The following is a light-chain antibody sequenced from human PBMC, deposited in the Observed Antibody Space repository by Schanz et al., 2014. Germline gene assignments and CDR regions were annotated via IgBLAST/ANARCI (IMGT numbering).Light chain of an antibody. CDR3: LQYSTTPRT. J-gene: IGKJ2*01. V-gene: IGKV4-1*01. CDR2: WAS. CDR1: QSVLYSSNNKNY. Sequence: DIVVTQSPDSLPVSLGERATITCKSSQSVLYSSNNKNYLAWYQQKPGQPPKLLIYWASSRESGVPDRFSGSGSGTDFTLTISSLQAEDVAVYFCLQYSTTPRTFGQGTEVEIK.